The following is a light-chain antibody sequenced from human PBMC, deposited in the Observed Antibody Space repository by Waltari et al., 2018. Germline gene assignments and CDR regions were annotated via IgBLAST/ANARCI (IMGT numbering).Light chain of an antibody. CDR2: VNSDGSH. V-gene: IGLV4-69*01. CDR1: SGHSNNI. Sequence: QLVLTQSPSASASLGASVKLTCTLDSGHSNNIVAWLQRRPEKGPRYLRKVNSDGSHTKGDDIRVRFSGSSAGPGRYLTIPSPQVEDEADYYCQTGGHGAWVFGGGTKLTVV. J-gene: IGLJ3*02. CDR3: QTGGHGAWV.